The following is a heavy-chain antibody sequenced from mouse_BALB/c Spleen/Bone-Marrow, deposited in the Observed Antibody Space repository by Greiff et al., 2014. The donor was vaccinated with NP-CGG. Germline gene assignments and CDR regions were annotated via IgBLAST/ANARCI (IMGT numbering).Heavy chain of an antibody. D-gene: IGHD2-12*01. CDR1: GYTFTSYW. J-gene: IGHJ4*01. CDR3: ARFYEGAMDY. Sequence: VKLMESGAELARPGASVKLSCKASGYTFTSYWMQWVKQRPGQGLEWIGAIYPGDGDTRYTQKFKGKATLTADKSSSTAYMQLSSLASEDSAVYYCARFYEGAMDYWGQGTSGTVPS. CDR2: IYPGDGDT. V-gene: IGHV1-87*01.